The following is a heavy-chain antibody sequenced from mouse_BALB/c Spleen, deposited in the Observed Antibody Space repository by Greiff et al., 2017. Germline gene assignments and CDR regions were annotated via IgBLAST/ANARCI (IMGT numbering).Heavy chain of an antibody. V-gene: IGHV5-17*02. CDR2: ISSGSSTI. Sequence: EVKLVESGGGLVQPGGSRKLSCAASGFTFSSFGMHWVRQAPEKGLEWVAYISSGSSTIYYADTVKGRFTISRDNPKNTLFLQMTSLRSEDTAMYYCARSGGNYSAWFAYWGQGTLVTVSA. CDR3: ARSGGNYSAWFAY. CDR1: GFTFSSFG. D-gene: IGHD2-1*01. J-gene: IGHJ3*01.